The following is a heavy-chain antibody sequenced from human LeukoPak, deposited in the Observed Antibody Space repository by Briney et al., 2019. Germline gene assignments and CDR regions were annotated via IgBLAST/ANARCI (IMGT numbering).Heavy chain of an antibody. V-gene: IGHV4-59*12. D-gene: IGHD6-13*01. CDR3: ARGIAAV. J-gene: IGHJ4*02. Sequence: SETLSLTCTVPGDSIRSFYWNWVRQPPGKSLEWIGFTHYSGSTFYNPSLRSRVSTSVDMSKNQFSLRLSFVTAADTAMYYCARGIAAVWGQGTLVTVSS. CDR1: GDSIRSFY. CDR2: THYSGST.